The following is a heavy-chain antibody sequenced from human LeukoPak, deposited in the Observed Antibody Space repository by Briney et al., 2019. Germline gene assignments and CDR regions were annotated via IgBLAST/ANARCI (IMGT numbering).Heavy chain of an antibody. CDR3: ARRRGGYGEGELDY. J-gene: IGHJ4*02. V-gene: IGHV3-66*04. CDR1: GFIASNKY. D-gene: IGHD4-17*01. CDR2: IRGDGTT. Sequence: GGSLRLSCVASGFIASNKYMSWVRQAPGKGLEWVSTIRGDGTTDYEDSVKGRFTISRDDSKNTLYLQMNSLRVEDTAVYSCARRRGGYGEGELDYWGQGTLVTVSS.